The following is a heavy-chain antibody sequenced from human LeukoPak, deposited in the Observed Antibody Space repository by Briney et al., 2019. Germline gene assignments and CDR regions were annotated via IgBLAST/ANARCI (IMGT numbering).Heavy chain of an antibody. D-gene: IGHD2-2*01. Sequence: GASVKVSCKASGYTFTGYYMHWVRQAPGQGLEWMGWISAYNGNTNYAQKLQGRVTMTTDTSTSTAYMELRSLRSDDTAVYYCARGRCSSTSCYGLFDYWGQGTLVTVSS. CDR1: GYTFTGYY. CDR2: ISAYNGNT. CDR3: ARGRCSSTSCYGLFDY. J-gene: IGHJ4*02. V-gene: IGHV1-18*04.